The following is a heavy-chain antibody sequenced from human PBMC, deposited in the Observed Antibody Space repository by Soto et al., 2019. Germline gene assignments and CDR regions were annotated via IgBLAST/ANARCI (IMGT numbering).Heavy chain of an antibody. J-gene: IGHJ4*02. Sequence: QVQLVESGGGVVQPGRSLRLSCAASGFSFSSYGMHWVRQAPGKGLEWVAVVSKDGGTKFYKDSVMGRFTISRDNSKNALYLQMSSLRPEDTAAYYCAKLCGDPGMPPDYWGQGTLVTVSS. D-gene: IGHD2-21*01. V-gene: IGHV3-30*18. CDR1: GFSFSSYG. CDR3: AKLCGDPGMPPDY. CDR2: VSKDGGTK.